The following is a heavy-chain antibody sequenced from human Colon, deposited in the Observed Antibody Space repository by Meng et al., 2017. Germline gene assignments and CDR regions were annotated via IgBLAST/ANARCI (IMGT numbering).Heavy chain of an antibody. V-gene: IGHV3-21*01. CDR3: ARNRDGYNYDYHFDY. Sequence: GGSLRLSCAASGFTFSTYSMNWVRQAPGKGLEWVSYISSSGSYIYYADSLKSRFTISRDNAKNSLYLQMNSLRAEDTAVYHCARNRDGYNYDYHFDYWGQGTLVTVSS. CDR2: ISSSGSYI. D-gene: IGHD5-24*01. J-gene: IGHJ4*02. CDR1: GFTFSTYS.